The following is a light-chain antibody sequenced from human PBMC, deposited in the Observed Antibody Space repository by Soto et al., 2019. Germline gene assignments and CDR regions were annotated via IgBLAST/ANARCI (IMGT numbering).Light chain of an antibody. V-gene: IGLV2-14*03. Sequence: QSALTQPASVSGSPGQSITISCTGTSSDVGGYNYVSWYQQHPGKAPKLMIYDVTNRPSGISNRFSGSKSGNTASLTISGLQAEDEADYYCSSYTTSRTLVFGGVTKVTVL. CDR2: DVT. CDR1: SSDVGGYNY. CDR3: SSYTTSRTLV. J-gene: IGLJ2*01.